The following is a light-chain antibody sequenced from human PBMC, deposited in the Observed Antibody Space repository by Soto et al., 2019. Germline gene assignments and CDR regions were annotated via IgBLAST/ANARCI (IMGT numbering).Light chain of an antibody. CDR3: SSYASNGDVL. CDR1: SSDVGTYEY. Sequence: QSVLTQPASVSGSPGQSITISCTGTSSDVGTYEYVSWYQHHPGKAPKLMIYDVSNRPSGVSDRFSSSKSGNMASLTISGLQAEDEADYYCSSYASNGDVLFGGGTKLTV. J-gene: IGLJ2*01. V-gene: IGLV2-14*03. CDR2: DVS.